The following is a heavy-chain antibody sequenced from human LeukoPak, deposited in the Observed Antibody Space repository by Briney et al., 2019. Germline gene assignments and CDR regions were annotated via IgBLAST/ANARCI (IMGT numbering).Heavy chain of an antibody. D-gene: IGHD3-9*01. CDR3: ARGDDILTEDY. V-gene: IGHV1-69*04. J-gene: IGHJ4*02. CDR2: IIPILGIA. Sequence: GASVKVSCKASGGTFSSYAISWVRQAPGQGLEWMGRIIPILGIANYAQKFQGRVTMTRDTSTSTVYMELSSLRSEDTAVYYCARGDDILTEDYWGQGTLVTVSS. CDR1: GGTFSSYA.